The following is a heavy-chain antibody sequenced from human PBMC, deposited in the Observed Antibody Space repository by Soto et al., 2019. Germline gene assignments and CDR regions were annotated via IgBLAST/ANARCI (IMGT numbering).Heavy chain of an antibody. J-gene: IGHJ4*02. V-gene: IGHV3-64*01. Sequence: EVQLVESGGGLVQPGGSLRLSCAASGFTFSSYAMHWVRQAPGKGLEYVSAISSNGGSTYYANSVKGRFTISRDNSKNTLYLQMGSLRAEDMAVYYCARMRGRIAAAGKELDYWGQGTLVTVSS. CDR2: ISSNGGST. CDR3: ARMRGRIAAAGKELDY. CDR1: GFTFSSYA. D-gene: IGHD6-13*01.